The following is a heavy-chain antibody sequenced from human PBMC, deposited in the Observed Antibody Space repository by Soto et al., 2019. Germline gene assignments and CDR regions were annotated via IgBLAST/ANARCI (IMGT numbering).Heavy chain of an antibody. V-gene: IGHV1-46*01. CDR1: GYTFTSYY. D-gene: IGHD2-15*01. J-gene: IGHJ4*02. CDR3: ARVRGVVVAATPLYYFDY. Sequence: ASVKVSCKASGYTFTSYYMHWVRQAPGQGLEWMGIINPSGGSTSYAQKFQGRVTMTRDTSTSTVYMELSSLRSEDTAVYYCARVRGVVVAATPLYYFDYWGQGTLVTVSS. CDR2: INPSGGST.